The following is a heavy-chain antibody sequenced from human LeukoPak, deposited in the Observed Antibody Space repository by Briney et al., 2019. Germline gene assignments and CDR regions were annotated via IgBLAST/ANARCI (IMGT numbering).Heavy chain of an antibody. CDR3: ARDKRITIFGVDYYYGMDV. V-gene: IGHV3-30*03. Sequence: GGSLRLSCAASGFTFSSYGMHWVRQAPGKGLEWVAVISYDGSNKYYADSVKGRFTISRDNSKNTLYLQMNSLRAEDTAVYYCARDKRITIFGVDYYYGMDVWGQGTTVTVSS. J-gene: IGHJ6*02. CDR2: ISYDGSNK. D-gene: IGHD3-3*01. CDR1: GFTFSSYG.